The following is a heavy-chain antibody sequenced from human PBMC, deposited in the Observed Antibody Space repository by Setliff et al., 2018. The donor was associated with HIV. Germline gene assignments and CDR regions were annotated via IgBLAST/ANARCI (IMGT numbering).Heavy chain of an antibody. CDR2: IYYSGST. V-gene: IGHV4-39*07. CDR3: ARVPTNPDFYYYYMDV. CDR1: AGSIRSSTYY. J-gene: IGHJ6*03. Sequence: PSETLSLTCTVSAGSIRSSTYYWAWIRQPPGKGLEWIGTIYYSGSTYYNPSLKSRATISVDMSKNQFSLRLSSVTAADTAVYYCARVPTNPDFYYYYMDVWGKGTTVTVSS.